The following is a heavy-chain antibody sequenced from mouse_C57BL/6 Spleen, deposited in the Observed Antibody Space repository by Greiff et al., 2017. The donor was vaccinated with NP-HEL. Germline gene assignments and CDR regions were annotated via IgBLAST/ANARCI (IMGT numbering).Heavy chain of an antibody. CDR2: IYPGNSDT. CDR3: TAYYYGSSYEEAY. J-gene: IGHJ3*01. V-gene: IGHV1-5*01. D-gene: IGHD1-1*01. Sequence: EVQLQQSGTVLARPGASVKMSCKTSGYTFTSYWMHWVKQRPGQGLEWIGAIYPGNSDTSYNQKFKGKAKLTAVTSASTAYMELSSLTNEDSAVYYGTAYYYGSSYEEAYWGRGTLVTVSA. CDR1: GYTFTSYW.